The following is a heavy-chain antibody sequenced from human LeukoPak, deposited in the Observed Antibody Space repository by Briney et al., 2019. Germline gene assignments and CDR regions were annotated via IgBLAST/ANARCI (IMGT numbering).Heavy chain of an antibody. CDR1: GYSITSAYY. CDR2: IYHSGST. D-gene: IGHD3-9*01. Sequence: PSETLSLTCTVSGYSITSAYYWAWIRQPPGKGLEWIGSIYHSGSTYYKPSLKSRVTISVDTSKNQFSLKLSSVTAADTAVYYCARVGYDILTGYYYYYYMDVWGKGTTVTISS. CDR3: ARVGYDILTGYYYYYYMDV. J-gene: IGHJ6*03. V-gene: IGHV4-38-2*02.